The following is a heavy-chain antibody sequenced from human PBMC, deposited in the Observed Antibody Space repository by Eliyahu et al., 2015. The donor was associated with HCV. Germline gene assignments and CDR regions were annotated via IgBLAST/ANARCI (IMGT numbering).Heavy chain of an antibody. CDR2: IHTSGIP. J-gene: IGHJ6*04. CDR1: GGSIXDSX. D-gene: IGHD3-22*01. V-gene: IGHV4-4*07. Sequence: QVQLQESGPGLVKPSDTLSLXCTXXGGSIXDSXWSWVRQPAGKGLEWXGRIHTSGIPHYNPSLNNRVTMSVDTSKSQFSLRLTSVTAADTAVYFCARMGYAGAYYDVGDIWGKGTLVTVSS. CDR3: ARMGYAGAYYDVGDI.